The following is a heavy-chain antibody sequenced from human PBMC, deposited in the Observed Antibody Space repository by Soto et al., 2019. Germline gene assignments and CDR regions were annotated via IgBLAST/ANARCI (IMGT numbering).Heavy chain of an antibody. CDR3: ARQVVRGGGRFEFDY. CDR1: GASITGTTYY. D-gene: IGHD3-10*02. J-gene: IGHJ4*02. Sequence: SETLSLTCSVSGASITGTTYYWGWIRQAPGKGLEWIGSGHYSGSTFYNPSLKSRVTMAVDTSKNQVSLKLSSVTATDTAVYYCARQVVRGGGRFEFDYWGQGTLVTVSS. V-gene: IGHV4-39*01. CDR2: GHYSGST.